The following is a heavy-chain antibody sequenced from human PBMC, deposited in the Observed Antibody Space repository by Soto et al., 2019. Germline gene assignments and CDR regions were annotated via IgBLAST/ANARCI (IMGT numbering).Heavy chain of an antibody. J-gene: IGHJ6*02. D-gene: IGHD6-19*01. CDR3: ARDSSKRSIAVAGREKILHYGMDV. V-gene: IGHV1-46*01. CDR2: INPSGGST. Sequence: GAAVNVSCKASGYTFTSYYMHWVRQAPGQGLELMGIINPSGGSTSYAQKLQGRVTMTRXXXXTXIXMXLXXLXSEXTAVYYCARDSSKRSIAVAGREKILHYGMDVWG. CDR1: GYTFTSYY.